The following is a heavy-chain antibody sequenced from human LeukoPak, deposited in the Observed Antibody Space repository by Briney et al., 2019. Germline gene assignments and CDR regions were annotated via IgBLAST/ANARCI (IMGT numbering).Heavy chain of an antibody. V-gene: IGHV3-74*01. CDR1: GFTFSNYW. CDR2: INDDGSAT. D-gene: IGHD3-16*01. CDR3: ARCRPDWGMDV. J-gene: IGHJ6*03. Sequence: GGSLRLSCAASGFTFSNYWMHWVRQVPGKGLVWVSRINDDGSATFYADSVKGRFTMFRDNAKNTLYLQMNSLRAEDTAVYYCARCRPDWGMDVWGKGTTVTVSS.